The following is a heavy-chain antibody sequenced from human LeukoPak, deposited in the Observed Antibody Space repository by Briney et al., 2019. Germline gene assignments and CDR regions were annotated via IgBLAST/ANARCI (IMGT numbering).Heavy chain of an antibody. J-gene: IGHJ6*02. CDR2: ISYDGSNK. D-gene: IGHD6-13*01. CDR3: AKDSSSWDYYYYYGMDV. CDR1: GFTSSSYG. Sequence: GGSLRLSCAASGFTSSSYGMHWVRQAPGKGLEWVAVISYDGSNKYYADSVKGRFTISRDNSKNTLYLQMNSLRAEDTAVYYCAKDSSSWDYYYYYGMDVWGQGTTVTVSS. V-gene: IGHV3-30*18.